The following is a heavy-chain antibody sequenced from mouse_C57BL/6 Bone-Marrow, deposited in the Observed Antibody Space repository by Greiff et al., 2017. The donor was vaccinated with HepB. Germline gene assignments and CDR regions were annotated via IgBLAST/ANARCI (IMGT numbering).Heavy chain of an antibody. V-gene: IGHV2-9-1*01. Sequence: VKLMESGPGLVAPSQSLSITCTVSGFSLTSYAISWVRQPPGKGLEWLGVIWTGGGTNYNSALKSRLSISKDNSKSQVFLKMNSLQTDDTARYYCARRPQEVSTMIYFDYWGQGTTLTVSS. CDR3: ARRPQEVSTMIYFDY. CDR2: IWTGGGT. CDR1: GFSLTSYA. D-gene: IGHD2-4*01. J-gene: IGHJ2*01.